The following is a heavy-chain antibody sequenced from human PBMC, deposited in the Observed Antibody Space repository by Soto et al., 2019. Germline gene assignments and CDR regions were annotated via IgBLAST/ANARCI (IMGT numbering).Heavy chain of an antibody. CDR3: AKDKVMITFGGVIAHYYYYYMDV. CDR2: ISWNSGSI. CDR1: GFTFDDYA. V-gene: IGHV3-9*01. D-gene: IGHD3-16*02. J-gene: IGHJ6*03. Sequence: EVQLVESGGGLVQPGRSLRLSCAASGFTFDDYAMHWVRQAPGKGLEWVSGISWNSGSIGYADSVKGRFTISRDNAKNSLYLQMNSLRAEDTALYYCAKDKVMITFGGVIAHYYYYYMDVWGKGTTVTVSS.